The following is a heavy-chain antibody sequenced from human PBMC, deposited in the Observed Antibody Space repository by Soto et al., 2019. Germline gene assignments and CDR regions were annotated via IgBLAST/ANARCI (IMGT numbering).Heavy chain of an antibody. CDR1: GGSISSYY. V-gene: IGHV4-59*05. Sequence: ASETLSLTCTVSGGSISSYYWSWIRQPPGKGLEWIGSIYYSGSTYYNPSLKSRVTISVDTSKNQFSLKLSSVTAADTAVYYCARHISAGRGQPYYGMDVWGQGTTVTVSS. CDR3: ARHISAGRGQPYYGMDV. D-gene: IGHD2-21*01. J-gene: IGHJ6*02. CDR2: IYYSGST.